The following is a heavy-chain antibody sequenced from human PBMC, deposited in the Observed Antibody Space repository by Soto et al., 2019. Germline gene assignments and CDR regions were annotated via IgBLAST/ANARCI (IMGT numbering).Heavy chain of an antibody. Sequence: LTCAVSGYSISSGYYWSWIRQPPERGVEWIGRIYRSGTTYYAPFIRSRVTLSVDTSKNQFSLKLSSVTAADTAVYYCARVDGHCSCYYYDYWGQGTLVTVSS. D-gene: IGHD3-22*01. CDR2: IYRSGTT. CDR3: ARVDGHCSCYYYDY. V-gene: IGHV4-38-2*01. CDR1: GYSISSGYY. J-gene: IGHJ4*02.